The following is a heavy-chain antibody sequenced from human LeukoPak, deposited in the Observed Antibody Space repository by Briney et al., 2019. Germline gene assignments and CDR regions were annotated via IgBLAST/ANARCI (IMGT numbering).Heavy chain of an antibody. CDR3: AREGYYGSGSYLP. CDR1: GYTFTSYD. Sequence: ASVTVSCTASGYTFTSYDINWVRQATGQGLEWMGWMNPNSGNTGYAQKFQGRVTMTRNTSISTAYMELSSLRSEDTVVYYCAREGYYGSGSYLPWGQGTLVTASA. J-gene: IGHJ5*02. D-gene: IGHD3-10*01. V-gene: IGHV1-8*01. CDR2: MNPNSGNT.